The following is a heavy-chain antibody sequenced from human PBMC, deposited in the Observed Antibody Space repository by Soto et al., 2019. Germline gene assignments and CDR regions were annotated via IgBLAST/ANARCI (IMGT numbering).Heavy chain of an antibody. D-gene: IGHD6-13*01. CDR2: ISAYNGNT. J-gene: IGHJ4*02. Sequence: ASVEVSYKASGYTFTSYGISWVRQAPGQGLEWMGWISAYNGNTNYAQKLQGRVTMTTDTSTSTAYMELRSLRSDDTAVYYCARSIAAAVDFDYWGQGTLVTVSS. V-gene: IGHV1-18*01. CDR3: ARSIAAAVDFDY. CDR1: GYTFTSYG.